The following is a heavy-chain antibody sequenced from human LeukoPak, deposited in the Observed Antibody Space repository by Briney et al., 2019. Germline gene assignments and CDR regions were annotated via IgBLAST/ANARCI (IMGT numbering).Heavy chain of an antibody. CDR2: IHHSGST. V-gene: IGHV4-4*02. CDR3: ARASASFRSAPNY. Sequence: PSGTLSLTCAVSGGSISSTDWWSWVRQPPGKGLEWIGEIHHSGSTNYNPSLKSRVTVSVDKSKNQFSLKLSSVAAADTAVYYCARASASFRSAPNYWGQGTLVTVSS. J-gene: IGHJ4*02. CDR1: GGSISSTDW. D-gene: IGHD2-15*01.